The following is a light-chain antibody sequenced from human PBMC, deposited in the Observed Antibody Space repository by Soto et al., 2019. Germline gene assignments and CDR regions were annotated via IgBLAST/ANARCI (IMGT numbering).Light chain of an antibody. Sequence: EIVMTQSPATLSVSPGERATLSCRASQSISNNVAWYQQKPGQAPRLLISAASTRATGIPARFSGSGSGTEFILTLSSLQSEDFAVYYCQQYHDWPPSTFGQGTKLEIE. CDR1: QSISNN. CDR3: QQYHDWPPST. V-gene: IGKV3-15*01. J-gene: IGKJ2*02. CDR2: AAS.